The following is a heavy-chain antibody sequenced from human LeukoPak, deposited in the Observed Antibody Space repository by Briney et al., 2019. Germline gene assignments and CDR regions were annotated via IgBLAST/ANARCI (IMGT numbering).Heavy chain of an antibody. J-gene: IGHJ4*02. V-gene: IGHV4-39*01. Sequence: PSETLSLTCTVSGGSISSSGFYWGWIRQPPGKGLEWIGSIYYTGSTYYNPSLESRVTISVDTSKNQLSLKLSSVTAADTAVYYCARTHSGTYYGFDYWGQGTLVTVSS. CDR2: IYYTGST. D-gene: IGHD1-26*01. CDR1: GGSISSSGFY. CDR3: ARTHSGTYYGFDY.